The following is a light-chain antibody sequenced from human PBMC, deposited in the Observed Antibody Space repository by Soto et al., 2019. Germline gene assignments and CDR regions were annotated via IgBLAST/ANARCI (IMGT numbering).Light chain of an antibody. V-gene: IGLV4-69*01. CDR3: QTWGTGTWV. J-gene: IGLJ3*02. Sequence: QLVLTQSPSASASLGASVKVTCTLSSGYSNYAIAWHQQQPEKGPRYLMKLNSDGSHSKGDGIPDRFSGSSSGAERYLTISSLQSEDEADYYCQTWGTGTWVFGGGTKVTVL. CDR2: LNSDGSH. CDR1: SGYSNYA.